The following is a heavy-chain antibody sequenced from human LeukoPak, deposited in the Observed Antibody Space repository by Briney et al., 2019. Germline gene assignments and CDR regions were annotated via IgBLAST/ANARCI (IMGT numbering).Heavy chain of an antibody. CDR2: ISSDSSHI. V-gene: IGHV3-21*01. CDR1: GFTFSGYS. Sequence: GGSLRLSCAASGFTFSGYSMNWVRQAPGKGLEWVSIISSDSSHIYDADSAKGRFTISRDNAKNTLYLQMNSLRAEDTAVYYCARGAWFGESYFDYWGQGTLVTVSS. D-gene: IGHD3-10*01. J-gene: IGHJ4*02. CDR3: ARGAWFGESYFDY.